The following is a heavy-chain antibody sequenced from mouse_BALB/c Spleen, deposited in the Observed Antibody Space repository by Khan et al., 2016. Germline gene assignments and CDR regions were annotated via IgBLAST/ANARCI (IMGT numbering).Heavy chain of an antibody. CDR2: ISYSGST. J-gene: IGHJ1*01. D-gene: IGHD1-1*01. Sequence: LVESGPGLVKPSQSLSLTCTVTGYSITSDYAWNWIRQFPGNKLEWMGYISYSGSTSYNPSLKSRISITRDTSKNQFFLQLNSVTTEDTATYYWARGRYDGSTGYFEVWGAGTTVTVPS. CDR3: ARGRYDGSTGYFEV. CDR1: GYSITSDYA. V-gene: IGHV3-2*02.